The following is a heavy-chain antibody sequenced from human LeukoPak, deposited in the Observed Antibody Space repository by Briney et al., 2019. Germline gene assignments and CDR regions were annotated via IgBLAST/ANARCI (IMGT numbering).Heavy chain of an antibody. CDR1: GGSISSYY. V-gene: IGHV4-38-2*02. CDR3: ARYGYYDYVWGSYRLPYFGY. CDR2: IYHSGST. Sequence: SETLSLTCTVSGGSISSYYWGWIRQPPGKGLEWIGSIYHSGSTYYNPSLKSRVTISVDTSKNQFSLKLSSVTAADTAVYYCARYGYYDYVWGSYRLPYFGYWGQGTLVTVSS. J-gene: IGHJ4*02. D-gene: IGHD3-16*02.